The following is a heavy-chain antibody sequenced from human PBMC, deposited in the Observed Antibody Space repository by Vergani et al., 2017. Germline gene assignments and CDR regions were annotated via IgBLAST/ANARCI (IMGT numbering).Heavy chain of an antibody. J-gene: IGHJ4*02. CDR2: IYHSGST. CDR3: ARGRPYCSGGSCYYYFDY. V-gene: IGHV4-4*02. Sequence: QVQLQESGPGLVKPSGTLSLTCAVSGGSISSSNWWSWVRQPPGRGLEWIGEIYHSGSTNYNPSLKSRVTISVDKSKNQFSLKLSSVTAADTAVYYCARGRPYCSGGSCYYYFDYWGQGTLVTVSS. CDR1: GGSISSSNW. D-gene: IGHD2-15*01.